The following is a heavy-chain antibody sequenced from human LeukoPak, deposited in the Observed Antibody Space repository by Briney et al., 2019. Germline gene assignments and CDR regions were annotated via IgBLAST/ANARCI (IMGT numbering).Heavy chain of an antibody. Sequence: GGSLRLSCAASGFTFISYAMSWVRQAPGKGLEWVSAISGSGGSTYYADSVKGRFTISRDNSKNTLYLQMNSLRAEDTAVYYCAKDPRYCCSTSCSDYYYYMDVWGKGTTVTVSS. CDR2: ISGSGGST. D-gene: IGHD2-2*01. J-gene: IGHJ6*03. CDR3: AKDPRYCCSTSCSDYYYYMDV. CDR1: GFTFISYA. V-gene: IGHV3-23*01.